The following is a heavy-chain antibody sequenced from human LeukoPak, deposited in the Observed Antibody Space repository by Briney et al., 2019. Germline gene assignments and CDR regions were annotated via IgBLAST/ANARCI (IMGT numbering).Heavy chain of an antibody. CDR2: IIPILGIA. V-gene: IGHV1-69*04. CDR1: GGTFSSYA. D-gene: IGHD2-8*01. CDR3: ARESIVLMVYAQYYFDY. Sequence: SVKVSCKASGGTFSSYAISWVRQAPGQGLEWMGRIIPILGIANYAQKFQGGVTITADKSTSTAYMELSSLRSEDTAVYYCARESIVLMVYAQYYFDYWGQGTLVTVSS. J-gene: IGHJ4*02.